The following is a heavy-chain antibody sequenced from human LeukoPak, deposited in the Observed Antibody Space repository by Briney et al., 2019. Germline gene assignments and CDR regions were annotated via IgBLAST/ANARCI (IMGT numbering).Heavy chain of an antibody. D-gene: IGHD3-22*01. CDR1: GFTFSTYV. Sequence: GGSLRLSCAASGFTFSTYVMNWFRQAPGKGLEWVSTISVGAEYIFYADSVKGRFTISRDNSEDTLYLQMNSLRAEDTAVYYCAKRGYYDSGGYYAPFDYWGQGTLVTVSS. CDR3: AKRGYYDSGGYYAPFDY. V-gene: IGHV3-23*01. CDR2: ISVGAEYI. J-gene: IGHJ4*02.